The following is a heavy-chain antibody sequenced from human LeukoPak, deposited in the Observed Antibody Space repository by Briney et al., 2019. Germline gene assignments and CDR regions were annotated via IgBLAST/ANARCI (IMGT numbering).Heavy chain of an antibody. CDR3: AKKDGYDY. Sequence: PGGSLRLSCAASGFTFSSYGMDWVRQAPGKGLEWVAVISYDGSNKYYADSVKGRFTISRDNSKNTLYLQMNSLRAEDTAVYYCAKKDGYDYWGQGTLVTVSS. J-gene: IGHJ4*02. V-gene: IGHV3-30*18. D-gene: IGHD5-24*01. CDR2: ISYDGSNK. CDR1: GFTFSSYG.